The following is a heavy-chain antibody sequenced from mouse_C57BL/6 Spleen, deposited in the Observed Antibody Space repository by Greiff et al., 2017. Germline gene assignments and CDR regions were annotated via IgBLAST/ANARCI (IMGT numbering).Heavy chain of an antibody. CDR1: GYTFTDYE. V-gene: IGHV1-15*01. J-gene: IGHJ3*01. D-gene: IGHD2-2*01. CDR2: IDPESGGT. CDR3: TTWDGYDRFAY. Sequence: VKLVESGAELVRPGASVTLSCKASGYTFTDYEMHWVKQTPVHGLEWIGAIDPESGGTAYNQKFKGKAILTADKSSSTAYMELRSLTSKDSAVYYCTTWDGYDRFAYWGQGTLVTVSA.